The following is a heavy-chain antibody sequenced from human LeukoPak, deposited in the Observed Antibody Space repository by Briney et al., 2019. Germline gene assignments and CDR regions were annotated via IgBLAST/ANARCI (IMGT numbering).Heavy chain of an antibody. V-gene: IGHV3-9*01. D-gene: IGHD4-23*01. CDR3: AKDYGGNHWFDY. Sequence: GGSLRLSCAASGFTFDGYAMLWVRQAPGKGLEWVSGISWDSGAIGYADSVKGRFTISRDNAKNSLYLQMDRLRAEDTALYYCAKDYGGNHWFDYWGQGTLVTVSS. J-gene: IGHJ4*02. CDR1: GFTFDGYA. CDR2: ISWDSGAI.